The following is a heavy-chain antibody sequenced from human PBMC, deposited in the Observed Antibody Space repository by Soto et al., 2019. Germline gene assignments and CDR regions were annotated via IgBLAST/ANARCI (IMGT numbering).Heavy chain of an antibody. Sequence: EVQLLESGGGSVQPGGSLRLSCAASGFTFSSYAMSWVRQAPGKGLEWVSGVSGSGGSTYCVDSVKGRFTISRDNSXXTLYLQMNSLRAEDTDVYYCAKDFGYNYGYDAFDIWGQGPMVTVSS. D-gene: IGHD5-18*01. V-gene: IGHV3-23*01. CDR1: GFTFSSYA. CDR2: VSGSGGST. CDR3: AKDFGYNYGYDAFDI. J-gene: IGHJ3*02.